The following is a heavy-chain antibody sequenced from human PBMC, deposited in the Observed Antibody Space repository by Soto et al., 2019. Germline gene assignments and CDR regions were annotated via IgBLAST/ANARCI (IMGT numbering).Heavy chain of an antibody. CDR2: IYSSGST. V-gene: IGHV4-4*07. D-gene: IGHD6-13*01. Sequence: SETLSLTCPVSSGPISTYYWSWIWQPAGKGLEWIGRIYSSGSTLYNPSLKSRVTMSVDTSKNQISLKLSSVTAADTAVYYCAGGAAADYFDYWGQGTLVTVSS. J-gene: IGHJ4*02. CDR1: SGPISTYY. CDR3: AGGAAADYFDY.